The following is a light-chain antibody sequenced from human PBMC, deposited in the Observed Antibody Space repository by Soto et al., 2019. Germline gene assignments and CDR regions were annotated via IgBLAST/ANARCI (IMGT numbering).Light chain of an antibody. CDR1: QSIRSW. V-gene: IGKV1-5*01. CDR3: LQYNSFWT. CDR2: DAY. Sequence: DIQMTQSPSILSASVGDIVTITCRASQSIRSWLAWYQQKPGKAPKLLIYDAYSLETGVPSRFSGSGSGTEFTLTISSLQPDDFATYYCLQYNSFWTFGQGTKVDIK. J-gene: IGKJ1*01.